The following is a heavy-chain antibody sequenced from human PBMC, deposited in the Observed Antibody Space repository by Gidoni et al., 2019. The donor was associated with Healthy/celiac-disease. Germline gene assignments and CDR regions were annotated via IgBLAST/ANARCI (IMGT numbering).Heavy chain of an antibody. J-gene: IGHJ4*02. D-gene: IGHD2-15*01. CDR3: ARDREYCSGGSGYPTLIDY. CDR1: GFTFSSYR. Sequence: EVQLVESGGGLVKPGGSLRLSCAASGFTFSSYRMHWVRQAPGTGLEWVSSISSSSSYIYYADSVKGRFTISRDNAKNSLYLQMNSLRAEDTAVYYCARDREYCSGGSGYPTLIDYWGQGTLVTVSS. CDR2: ISSSSSYI. V-gene: IGHV3-21*01.